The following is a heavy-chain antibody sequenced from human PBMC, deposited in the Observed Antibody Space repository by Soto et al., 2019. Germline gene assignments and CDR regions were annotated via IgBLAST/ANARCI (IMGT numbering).Heavy chain of an antibody. CDR3: ARSTYGDPDY. CDR2: ISWXGDK. V-gene: IGHV2-5*01. J-gene: IGHJ4*02. Sequence: SGPTLVNPTQTLTLTCTFSGCALSTSGVGVGWIRQPQGKALEWLALISWXGDKRYSSSLKSRLTITENTSKNQVVLTMTNMDPVDTATYYCARSTYGDPDYWGQGTLVTVSS. CDR1: GCALSTSGVG. D-gene: IGHD4-17*01.